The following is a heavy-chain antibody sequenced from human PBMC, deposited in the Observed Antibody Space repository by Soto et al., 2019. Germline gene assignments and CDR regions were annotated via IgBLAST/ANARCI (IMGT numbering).Heavy chain of an antibody. V-gene: IGHV3-30-3*01. Sequence: GGSLRLSCAASGFTFSSYAMHWVRQAPGKGLEWVAVISYDGSNKYYADSVKGRFTISRDNSKNTLYLQMNSLRAEDTAVYYCARDSPYCGGDCYLYYFDYWGQGTLVTV. CDR3: ARDSPYCGGDCYLYYFDY. J-gene: IGHJ4*02. D-gene: IGHD2-21*02. CDR2: ISYDGSNK. CDR1: GFTFSSYA.